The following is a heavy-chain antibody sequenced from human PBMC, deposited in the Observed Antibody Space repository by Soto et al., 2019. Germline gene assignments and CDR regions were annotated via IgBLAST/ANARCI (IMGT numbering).Heavy chain of an antibody. CDR2: INAYNVYNGNT. Sequence: QVQLVQSGAEVKKPGALVKVSCKASGYTFTSFGISWVRQAPGQGLEWMGWINAYNVYNGNTNYAQNLQGRVTMTTDTSTSTAYMELRSLRSDDTAVYYCARARIFYGLDLWCQGTTVTVSS. J-gene: IGHJ6*02. CDR3: ARARIFYGLDL. V-gene: IGHV1-18*01. CDR1: GYTFTSFG. D-gene: IGHD2-15*01.